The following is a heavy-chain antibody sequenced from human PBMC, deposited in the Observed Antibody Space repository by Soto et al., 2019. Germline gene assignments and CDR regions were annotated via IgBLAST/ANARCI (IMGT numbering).Heavy chain of an antibody. CDR3: IRGGSPYYYDY. CDR2: ILMKAGNYAT. CDR1: GFIFSGSA. V-gene: IGHV3-73*01. Sequence: EVQLVESGGGLVQPGGSLKLSCAASGFIFSGSAVHWVRQASGKGLEWVGRILMKAGNYATAYPASMKGMFTISRDDSENTAFLQMNSLKTEDTAVYYCIRGGSPYYYDYWGQGTLVAVSS. J-gene: IGHJ4*02.